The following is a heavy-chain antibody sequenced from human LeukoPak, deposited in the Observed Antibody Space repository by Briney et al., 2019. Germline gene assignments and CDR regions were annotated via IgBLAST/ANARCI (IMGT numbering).Heavy chain of an antibody. D-gene: IGHD5-24*01. CDR2: IYYSGST. CDR3: ARAGRDGYNHP. J-gene: IGHJ5*02. V-gene: IGHV4-59*01. Sequence: SETLSLTCTVSGGSISSYYWSWIRQPPGKGLEWIGYIYYSGSTNYNPSLKSRVTISVDTSKNQFSLKLSSVTAAGTAVYYCARAGRDGYNHPWGQGTLVTVSS. CDR1: GGSISSYY.